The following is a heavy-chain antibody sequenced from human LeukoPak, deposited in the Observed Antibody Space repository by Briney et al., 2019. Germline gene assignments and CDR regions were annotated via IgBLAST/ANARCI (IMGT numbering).Heavy chain of an antibody. J-gene: IGHJ2*01. D-gene: IGHD6-19*01. CDR1: EGTLSGYF. Sequence: SETLSLTCAVYEGTLSGYFWSWLRQPPGKGLEWIGEISIAGEVNYNPSLRSRATISIDTTKKQFSLKLTSVIAADTALYYCVRQIGAGAFDLWGRDRVVTVSP. CDR3: VRQIGAGAFDL. V-gene: IGHV4-34*08. CDR2: ISIAGEV.